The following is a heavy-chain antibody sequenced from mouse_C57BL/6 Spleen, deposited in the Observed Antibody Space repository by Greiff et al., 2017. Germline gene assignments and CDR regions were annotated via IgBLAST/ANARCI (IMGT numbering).Heavy chain of an antibody. D-gene: IGHD1-1*01. V-gene: IGHV1-80*01. Sequence: VQLQQSGAELVKPGASVKISCKASGYAFSSYWMNWVKQRPGKGLEWIGQIYPGDGDTNYNGKFKGKATLTADKSSSTAYMQLSSLTSEDSAVYFCARENYYGSSFYYFDYWGQGTTLTVSS. CDR1: GYAFSSYW. CDR3: ARENYYGSSFYYFDY. J-gene: IGHJ2*01. CDR2: IYPGDGDT.